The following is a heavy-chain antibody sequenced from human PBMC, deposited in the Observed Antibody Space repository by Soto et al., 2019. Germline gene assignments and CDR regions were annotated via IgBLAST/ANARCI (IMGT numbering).Heavy chain of an antibody. J-gene: IGHJ3*02. CDR1: GLTFKNFW. CDR3: ARGGFDHAFDI. Sequence: EVQLVESGGDLVQPGESLRLSCAVSGLTFKNFWMHWVRQAPGKGLVWVSRVDSDGGDTIYADSVKGRFTVSRDNAKNTLFLQLNSLRVDDTAVYYCARGGFDHAFDICGQGTMVTVSS. CDR2: VDSDGGDT. D-gene: IGHD3-9*01. V-gene: IGHV3-74*01.